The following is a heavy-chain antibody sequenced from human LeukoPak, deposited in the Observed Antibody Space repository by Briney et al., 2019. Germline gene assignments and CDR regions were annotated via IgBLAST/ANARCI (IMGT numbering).Heavy chain of an antibody. J-gene: IGHJ4*02. CDR3: ASGSSWFSAYFDY. D-gene: IGHD6-13*01. CDR2: IYYSGST. V-gene: IGHV4-39*01. CDR1: GGSISSSSYY. Sequence: SETLSLTCTVSGGSISSSSYYWGWIRQPPGKGLEWIGSIYYSGSTYYNPSLKSRVTISVDTSKNQFSLKLSSVTAADTAVYYCASGSSWFSAYFDYWGQGILVTVSS.